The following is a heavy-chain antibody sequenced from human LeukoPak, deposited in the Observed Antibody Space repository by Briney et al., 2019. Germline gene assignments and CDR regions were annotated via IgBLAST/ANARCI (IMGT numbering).Heavy chain of an antibody. CDR1: GFTFSSYW. CDR2: IKQDGSEK. CDR3: ARDMYYDFWSGYSLVDY. J-gene: IGHJ4*02. D-gene: IGHD3-3*01. V-gene: IGHV3-7*01. Sequence: GGSLRLSCAASGFTFSSYWMSWVRQAPGKGLEWVANIKQDGSEKYYVDSVKGRFTISRDNAKNSLYLQMNSLRAKDTAVYYCARDMYYDFWSGYSLVDYWGQGTLVTVSS.